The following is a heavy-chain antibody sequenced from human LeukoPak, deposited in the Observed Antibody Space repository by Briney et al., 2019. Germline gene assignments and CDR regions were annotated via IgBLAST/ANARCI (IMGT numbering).Heavy chain of an antibody. J-gene: IGHJ3*02. CDR2: IYYSGST. Sequence: NASETLSLTCTVSGGSITSYYWSWIRQPPGKGLEWIGYIYYSGSTNYNPSLKSRVTISVDTSKNQFSLKLSSVTAADTAVYYCARIRAYYYGSGNAFDIWGQGTMVTVSS. D-gene: IGHD3-10*01. V-gene: IGHV4-59*08. CDR1: GGSITSYY. CDR3: ARIRAYYYGSGNAFDI.